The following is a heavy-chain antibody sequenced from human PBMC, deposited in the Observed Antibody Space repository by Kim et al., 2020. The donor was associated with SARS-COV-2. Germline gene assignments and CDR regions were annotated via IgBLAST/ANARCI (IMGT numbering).Heavy chain of an antibody. CDR1: GGSFSGYY. CDR3: ARGSPVTTFYYYYGMDV. J-gene: IGHJ6*02. Sequence: SETLSLTCAVYGGSFSGYYWSWIRQPPGKGLEWIGEINHRGSPNSNPSLKSRVTISVDTSKNQFSLKLSSVTAADTAVYYCARGSPVTTFYYYYGMDVWGQGTTVTVSS. V-gene: IGHV4-34*01. D-gene: IGHD4-17*01. CDR2: INHRGSP.